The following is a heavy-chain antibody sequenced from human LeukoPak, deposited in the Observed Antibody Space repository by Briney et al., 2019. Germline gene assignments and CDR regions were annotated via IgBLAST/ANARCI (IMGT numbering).Heavy chain of an antibody. V-gene: IGHV1-18*04. D-gene: IGHD6-13*01. CDR2: ISAYNGNT. CDR3: ARVDRIAAACSRAFFDD. Sequence: ASVKVSCKASGYTFTSYGISWVRQAPGQGLEWMGWISAYNGNTNYAQKLQGRVTMTTDTSTSTAYMELRSLRSDDTAVYYCARVDRIAAACSRAFFDDWGQGTLVTVSS. J-gene: IGHJ4*02. CDR1: GYTFTSYG.